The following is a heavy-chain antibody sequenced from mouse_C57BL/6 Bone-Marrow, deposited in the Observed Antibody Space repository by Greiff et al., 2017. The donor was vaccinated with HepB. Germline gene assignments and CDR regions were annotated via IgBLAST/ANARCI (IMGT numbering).Heavy chain of an antibody. Sequence: VQLQQPGAELVKPGASVKLSCKASGYTFTSYWMHWVKQRPGQGLEWIGMIHPNSGSTNYNEKFKSKATLTVDKSSSTAYMQLSSLTSEDSAVYYCASGEGYQSWYFDVWGTGTTVTVSS. CDR3: ASGEGYQSWYFDV. J-gene: IGHJ1*03. CDR1: GYTFTSYW. D-gene: IGHD2-2*01. V-gene: IGHV1-64*01. CDR2: IHPNSGST.